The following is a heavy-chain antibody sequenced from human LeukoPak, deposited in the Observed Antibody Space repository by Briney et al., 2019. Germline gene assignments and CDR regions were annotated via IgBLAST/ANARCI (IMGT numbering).Heavy chain of an antibody. V-gene: IGHV4-59*01. J-gene: IGHJ6*04. Sequence: SETLSLTCTVSGGSISSYYWSWIRQPPGKGLEWIGYIYYSGSTNYNPSLKSRVTISVDTSKNQFSLKLSSVTAADTAVYYCASWGYCSSTSCRDVWGKGTTVTVSS. CDR2: IYYSGST. CDR3: ASWGYCSSTSCRDV. CDR1: GGSISSYY. D-gene: IGHD2-2*01.